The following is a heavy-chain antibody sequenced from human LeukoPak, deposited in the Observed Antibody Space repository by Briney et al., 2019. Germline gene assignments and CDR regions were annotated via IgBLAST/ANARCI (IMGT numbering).Heavy chain of an antibody. D-gene: IGHD3-10*01. CDR3: ARDPLWFGELGAFDI. V-gene: IGHV3-11*06. J-gene: IGHJ3*02. CDR1: GFTFSDYY. CDR2: ISSSSSYT. Sequence: PGGSLRLSCAASGFTFSDYYMSWIRQAPGKGLEWVSYISSSSSYTNYADSVEGRFTISRDNAKNSLYLQMNSLRAEDTAVYYCARDPLWFGELGAFDIWGQGTMVTVSS.